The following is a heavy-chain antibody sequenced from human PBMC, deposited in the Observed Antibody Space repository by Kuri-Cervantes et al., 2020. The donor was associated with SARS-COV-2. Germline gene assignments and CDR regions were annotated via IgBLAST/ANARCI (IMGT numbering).Heavy chain of an antibody. J-gene: IGHJ6*02. V-gene: IGHV4-34*01. CDR3: STISGDWYGMDV. D-gene: IGHD1-14*01. CDR1: GGSFSGYY. CDR2: INHSGST. Sequence: SQTLSLTCAVYGGSFSGYYWSWIRQPPGKGLEWIGEINHSGSTNYNPSLKSRVTVSVDTSKNQFSLKLSSVTAADTAVYYCSTISGDWYGMDVWGQGTTVTVSS.